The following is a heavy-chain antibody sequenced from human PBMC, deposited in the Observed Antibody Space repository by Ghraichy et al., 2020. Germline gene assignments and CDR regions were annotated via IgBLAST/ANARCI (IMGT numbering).Heavy chain of an antibody. CDR2: INQEGSEE. D-gene: IGHD3-16*02. CDR1: GFTFSQYW. V-gene: IGHV3-7*03. CDR3: ARVGHYDYVWGTYRYRKGPRSP. Sequence: SCGASGFTFSQYWMTWVRQAPGKGLEWVANINQEGSEEYYVDSVRGRFTISRDNAKNSLYLQMKSLRVEDTAFYYCARVGHYDYVWGTYRYRKGPRSPWGQGTLVAVSS. J-gene: IGHJ5*02.